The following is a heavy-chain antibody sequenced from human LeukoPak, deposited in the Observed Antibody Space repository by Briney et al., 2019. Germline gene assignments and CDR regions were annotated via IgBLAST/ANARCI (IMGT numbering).Heavy chain of an antibody. CDR3: ARARNTDFWSGYYTNYCDY. Sequence: GGSLRLSCAASGFTLSTYWVNWVRQAPGKGLEWVATIKQDGCEKYYVYSLKGRFTISRDNAKNSLYPQMNSLRAEDTAVYYCARARNTDFWSGYYTNYCDYWGQGTLVTVSS. D-gene: IGHD3-3*01. V-gene: IGHV3-7*01. CDR2: IKQDGCEK. J-gene: IGHJ4*02. CDR1: GFTLSTYW.